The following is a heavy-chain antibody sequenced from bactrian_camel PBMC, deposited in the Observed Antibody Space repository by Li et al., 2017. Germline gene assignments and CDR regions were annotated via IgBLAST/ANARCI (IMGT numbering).Heavy chain of an antibody. CDR2: ISRDGIT. CDR3: AVHGSYVGRCTGI. CDR1: GYTFSVCG. Sequence: HVQLVESGGGSVQAGGSLRLSCVTSGYTFSVCGMGWYRQAPGKEREAVSTISRDGITTYADSVKGRFTISRDNAKNTLYLQMISLKTEDTAMYYCAVHGSYVGRCTGIWGQGTQVTVS. D-gene: IGHD1*01. J-gene: IGHJ4*01. V-gene: IGHV3S53*01.